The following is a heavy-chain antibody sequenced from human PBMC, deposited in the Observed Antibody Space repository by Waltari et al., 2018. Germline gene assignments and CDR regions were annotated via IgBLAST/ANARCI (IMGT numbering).Heavy chain of an antibody. CDR1: GGSISSNYW. V-gene: IGHV4-4*02. Sequence: QVQLQESGPGLVQPSGTLSLTCAVSGGSISSNYWWSWVRQSPDKGLEWIGQIHHSGRIIYNPSLKSRVTISEDTSKNQFSLKVNAVIAADTAVYYCASDRGVGLYLDNWGQGTLVSVSS. CDR2: IHHSGRI. J-gene: IGHJ4*02. D-gene: IGHD2-8*02. CDR3: ASDRGVGLYLDN.